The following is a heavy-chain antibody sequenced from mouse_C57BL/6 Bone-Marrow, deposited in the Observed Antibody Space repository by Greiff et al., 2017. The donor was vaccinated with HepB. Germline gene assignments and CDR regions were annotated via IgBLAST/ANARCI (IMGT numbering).Heavy chain of an antibody. CDR3: ARSGGANWDAEGYFDV. V-gene: IGHV1-19*01. D-gene: IGHD4-1*01. J-gene: IGHJ1*03. CDR2: INPYNGGT. CDR1: GYTFTDYY. Sequence: VQLQQSGPVLVKPGASVKMSCKASGYTFTDYYMNWVKQSHGKSLEWIGVINPYNGGTSYNQKFKGKATLTVDKSSSTAYMELNSLTSEDSAVYYCARSGGANWDAEGYFDVWGTGTTVTVSS.